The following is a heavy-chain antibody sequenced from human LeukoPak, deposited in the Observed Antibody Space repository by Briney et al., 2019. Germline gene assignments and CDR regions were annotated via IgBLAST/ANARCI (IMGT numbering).Heavy chain of an antibody. D-gene: IGHD2-2*01. Sequence: GGSLRLSCATSGFIFSSYAMTWVRQAPGKGLEWVSAIGGSDGSTYHAASVKGRFTISRDNSKNTLYLQMNSLRAEDTAVYYCARGGDIVVVPAAMSLDYWGQGTLVTVSS. J-gene: IGHJ4*02. CDR1: GFIFSSYA. V-gene: IGHV3-23*01. CDR2: IGGSDGST. CDR3: ARGGDIVVVPAAMSLDY.